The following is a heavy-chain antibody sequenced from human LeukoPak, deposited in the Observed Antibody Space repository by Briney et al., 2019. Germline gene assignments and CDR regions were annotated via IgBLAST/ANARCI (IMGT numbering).Heavy chain of an antibody. CDR1: GFTFNDYG. CDR3: ANIPNSFGPDY. D-gene: IGHD3-16*01. CDR2: VQKDGSYK. J-gene: IGHJ4*02. Sequence: GGSLRLSCAASGFTFNDYGMHWVRQAPGKGLEWVAFVQKDGSYKNYADSVKGRFTISRDNSKNTLYLQMNSLRVEDTAVYYCANIPNSFGPDYWGQGSLVTVSS. V-gene: IGHV3-30*02.